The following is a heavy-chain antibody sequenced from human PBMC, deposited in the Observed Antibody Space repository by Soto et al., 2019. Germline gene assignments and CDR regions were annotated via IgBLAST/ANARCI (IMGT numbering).Heavy chain of an antibody. J-gene: IGHJ4*02. CDR2: INPNSGGT. CDR3: ARDSCPYTYYYDSSGYYYFDY. D-gene: IGHD3-22*01. Sequence: GASVKVCCKASGYTFTGYYMHWVRQAPGQGLEWMGWINPNSGGTNYAQKFQGWVTMTRDTSISTAYMELSRLRSDDTAVYYCARDSCPYTYYYDSSGYYYFDYWGQGTLVTVSS. CDR1: GYTFTGYY. V-gene: IGHV1-2*04.